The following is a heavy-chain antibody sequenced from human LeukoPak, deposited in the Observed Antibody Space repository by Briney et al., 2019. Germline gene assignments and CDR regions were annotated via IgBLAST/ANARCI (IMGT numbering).Heavy chain of an antibody. J-gene: IGHJ4*02. Sequence: GGSLRLSCAASGFTFSSYWMHWVRQAPGKGLEWVAVISYDGSNKYYADSVKGRFTISRDNSKNTLYLQMNSLRAEDTAVYYCAKGGLGDYWGQGTLVTVSS. CDR2: ISYDGSNK. CDR1: GFTFSSYW. CDR3: AKGGLGDY. V-gene: IGHV3-30*18.